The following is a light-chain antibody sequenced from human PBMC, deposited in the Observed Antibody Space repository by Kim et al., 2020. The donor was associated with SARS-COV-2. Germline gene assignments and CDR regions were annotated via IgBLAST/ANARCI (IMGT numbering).Light chain of an antibody. CDR2: QDS. CDR3: QAWDSSTAV. Sequence: VSPGQTASVTCSGDKLGDKYACWYQQKPGQSPVLVIYQDSKRPSGIPERFSGSNAGNTATLTISGTQAMDEADYYCQAWDSSTAVFGGGTQLTVL. V-gene: IGLV3-1*01. CDR1: KLGDKY. J-gene: IGLJ2*01.